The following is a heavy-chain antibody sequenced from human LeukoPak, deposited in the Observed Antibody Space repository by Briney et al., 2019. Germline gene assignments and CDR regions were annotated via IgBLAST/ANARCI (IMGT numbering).Heavy chain of an antibody. D-gene: IGHD1-26*01. CDR3: ARDRPYSGSHGGDY. J-gene: IGHJ4*02. CDR2: ISGNGVTR. CDR1: GFTFSSYA. V-gene: IGHV3-23*01. Sequence: GGSLRLSCAASGFTFSSYAMNWVRQSPGKGLEWVSGISGNGVTRHYADSVKGRFTISRDNAKNSLYLQMNSLRAEDTAVYYCARDRPYSGSHGGDYWGQGTLVTVSS.